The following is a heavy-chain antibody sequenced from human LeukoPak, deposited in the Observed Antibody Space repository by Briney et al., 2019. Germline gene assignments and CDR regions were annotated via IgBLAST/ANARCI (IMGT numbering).Heavy chain of an antibody. CDR2: INSDGSST. V-gene: IGHV3-74*01. CDR3: ARAFGYSSGWYDY. J-gene: IGHJ4*02. D-gene: IGHD6-19*01. Sequence: GGSLRLSCAASGFTFSSYWMHRVRQAPGKGLVWVSRINSDGSSTSYADSVKGRFTISRDNAKNTLYLQMNSLRAEDTAVYYCARAFGYSSGWYDYWGQGTLVTVSS. CDR1: GFTFSSYW.